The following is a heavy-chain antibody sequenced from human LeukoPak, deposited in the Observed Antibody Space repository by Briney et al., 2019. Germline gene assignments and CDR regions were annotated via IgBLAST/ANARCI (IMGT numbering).Heavy chain of an antibody. D-gene: IGHD2-21*01. J-gene: IGHJ4*02. CDR2: TSSSDAGT. CDR3: AKAPVTSCRGAYCYPFDS. Sequence: PGGSLRLSCAVSGFSVSTNYMNWVRQAPGKGLEWVAATSSSDAGTYHADSVRGRFTISRDNSKNTLYLQMNSLRAEDAAVYFCAKAPVTSCRGAYCYPFDSWGQGTLVTVSS. CDR1: GFSVSTNY. V-gene: IGHV3-23*01.